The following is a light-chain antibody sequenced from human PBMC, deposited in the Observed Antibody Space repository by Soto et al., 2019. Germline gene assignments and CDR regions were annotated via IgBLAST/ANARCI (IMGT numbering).Light chain of an antibody. CDR1: QSVISTY. Sequence: EIVLTQSPGTLSLSPGERATLSCRASQSVISTYLSWYQQKPGQAPRLLIYGASSRATGIPDRFSGSGSGTDCTLTISRLQPEDGTVYYCQRYGSSTITFGQGTRLEIK. CDR3: QRYGSSTIT. J-gene: IGKJ5*01. CDR2: GAS. V-gene: IGKV3-20*01.